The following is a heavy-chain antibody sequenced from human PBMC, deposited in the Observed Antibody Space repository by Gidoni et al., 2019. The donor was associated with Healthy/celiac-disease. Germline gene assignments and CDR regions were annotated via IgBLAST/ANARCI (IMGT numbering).Heavy chain of an antibody. CDR1: GFTFSSYA. D-gene: IGHD2-21*02. Sequence: EVQLLESGGGLVQPGGSLRLSCAASGFTFSSYAMSWVRQAPGKGLEWVSAISGSGGSTYYADSVKGRFTISRDNSKNTLYLQMNSLRAEDTAVYYCAKDWRDGKDCGGDCRTDYWGQGTLVTVSS. J-gene: IGHJ4*02. CDR2: ISGSGGST. CDR3: AKDWRDGKDCGGDCRTDY. V-gene: IGHV3-23*01.